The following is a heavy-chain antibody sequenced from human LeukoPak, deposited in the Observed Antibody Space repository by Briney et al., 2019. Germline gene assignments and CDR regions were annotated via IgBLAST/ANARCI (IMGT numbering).Heavy chain of an antibody. CDR2: ISGSGSST. CDR3: AKDLVNYYDSSGLSP. V-gene: IGHV3-23*01. CDR1: GFTFSSYS. D-gene: IGHD3-22*01. Sequence: GGSLGLSCAASGFTFSSYSMNWVRQAPGKGLEWVSAISGSGSSTYYADSVKGRFTISRDNSKNTLYLQMNSLRAEDTAVYYCAKDLVNYYDSSGLSPWGQGTLVTVSS. J-gene: IGHJ5*02.